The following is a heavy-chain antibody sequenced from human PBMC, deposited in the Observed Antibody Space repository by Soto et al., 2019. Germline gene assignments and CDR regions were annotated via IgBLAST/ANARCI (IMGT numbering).Heavy chain of an antibody. CDR2: INHSGST. J-gene: IGHJ5*02. Sequence: PSETLSLTCAVYGGSFNGYYWSWIRRPPGKGLEWIGEINHSGSTNYNPSLKSRVTISVDTSKNQFSLKLSSVTAADTAVYYCARGGLTIFGVVSYNWFDPWGQGTLVTVSS. CDR3: ARGGLTIFGVVSYNWFDP. D-gene: IGHD3-3*01. V-gene: IGHV4-34*01. CDR1: GGSFNGYY.